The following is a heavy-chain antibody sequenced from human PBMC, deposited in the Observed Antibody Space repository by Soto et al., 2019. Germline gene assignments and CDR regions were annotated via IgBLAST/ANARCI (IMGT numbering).Heavy chain of an antibody. V-gene: IGHV4-30-4*01. J-gene: IGHJ4*02. Sequence: QVQLQESGPGLVKASQTLSLTCTLSGASVSSAEHYWSWIRQPPGKGLEWIGYTYYSGGSYYNASLQTLVSISVHTSQIQLSLKLTSVTAADTAVYYSSRLIGYDPASAADKWCPGILFSVSS. CDR1: GASVSSAEHY. CDR2: TYYSGGS. CDR3: SRLIGYDPASAADK. D-gene: IGHD5-12*01.